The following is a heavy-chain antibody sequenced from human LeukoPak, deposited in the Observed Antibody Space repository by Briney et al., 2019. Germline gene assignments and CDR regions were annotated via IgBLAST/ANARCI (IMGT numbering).Heavy chain of an antibody. CDR3: ARGRSYGFDFDS. CDR2: KYYSGST. CDR1: GVSINTCCYY. J-gene: IGHJ4*02. V-gene: IGHV4-61*01. D-gene: IGHD5-18*01. Sequence: SETLSLTCDVSGVSINTCCYYWTWIRQPPGKGLEWIGYKYYSGSTRYNSSLRSRLTISLDSSKNQSSLRLTSVTAADTAVYYCARGRSYGFDFDSWGPGTLVIVSS.